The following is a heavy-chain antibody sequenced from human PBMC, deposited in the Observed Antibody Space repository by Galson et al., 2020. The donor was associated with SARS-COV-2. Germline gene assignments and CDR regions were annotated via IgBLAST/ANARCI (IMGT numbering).Heavy chain of an antibody. J-gene: IGHJ6*02. CDR1: GYTFTGYY. CDR3: ARDRVLPYGMDV. CDR2: INPNSGGT. V-gene: IGHV1-2*02. Sequence: ASVKVSCEASGYTFTGYYMHWVRQAPGQGLEWMGWINPNSGGTNYAQKFQGRVTMTRDTSISTAYMELSRLRSDDTAVYYCARDRVLPYGMDVWGQGTTVTVSS.